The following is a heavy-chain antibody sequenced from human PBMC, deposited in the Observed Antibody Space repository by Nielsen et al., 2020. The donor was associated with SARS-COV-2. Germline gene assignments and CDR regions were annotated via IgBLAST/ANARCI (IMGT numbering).Heavy chain of an antibody. CDR3: ASPPLYYDILTGYPLRDY. Sequence: GESLKISCAASGFTFSSYAMSWVRQAPGKGLEWVSSISSSDGSTYYADSVKGRFTISRDNSKNTLYLQMNSLRAEDTAVYYCASPPLYYDILTGYPLRDYWGQGTLVTVSS. J-gene: IGHJ4*02. D-gene: IGHD3-9*01. CDR1: GFTFSSYA. CDR2: ISSSDGST. V-gene: IGHV3-23*01.